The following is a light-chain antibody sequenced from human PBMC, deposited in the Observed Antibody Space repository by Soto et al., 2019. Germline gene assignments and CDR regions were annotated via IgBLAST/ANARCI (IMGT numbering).Light chain of an antibody. J-gene: IGLJ2*01. V-gene: IGLV1-47*01. CDR2: RNN. CDR3: AAWDGSLSGVV. Sequence: QSVLTQPPSASGTPGQRVTISCSGSSSNIGSNYVYWYQNLPGTAPKLLIQRNNQRPSGVPDRFSGSKSGTSTSLAISGLRSEDEADYYCAAWDGSLSGVVFGGGTKLTVL. CDR1: SSNIGSNY.